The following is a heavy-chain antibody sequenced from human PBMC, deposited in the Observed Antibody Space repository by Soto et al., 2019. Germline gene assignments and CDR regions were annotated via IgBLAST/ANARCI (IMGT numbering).Heavy chain of an antibody. CDR2: INPIDAST. V-gene: IGHV1-46*01. J-gene: IGHJ6*02. Sequence: QAHLEQSGTEVKNPGSSVKVSCKTSGYAFTNYYMHWVRQTPGQGLEWVGVINPIDASTRYTQKFQDKVTLATDTSTSTVYLELSSLKSDDTAVYYCARKGYTYRKSGLDVWGQGTTVIVS. CDR3: ARKGYTYRKSGLDV. CDR1: GYAFTNYY. D-gene: IGHD5-18*01.